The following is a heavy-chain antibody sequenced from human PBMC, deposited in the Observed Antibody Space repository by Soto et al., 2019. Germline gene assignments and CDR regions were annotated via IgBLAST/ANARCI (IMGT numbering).Heavy chain of an antibody. J-gene: IGHJ6*02. Sequence: PGESLKISCKGSGYSFTNYWIGWVRQMPGKGLEWMGIIYPGDSDTRYSPSFQGQVTISADKSISTAYLQWSSLKASDTAMYYCARGPTVATFFDGMDVWGQGTTVTVSS. D-gene: IGHD5-12*01. CDR3: ARGPTVATFFDGMDV. CDR1: GYSFTNYW. V-gene: IGHV5-51*01. CDR2: IYPGDSDT.